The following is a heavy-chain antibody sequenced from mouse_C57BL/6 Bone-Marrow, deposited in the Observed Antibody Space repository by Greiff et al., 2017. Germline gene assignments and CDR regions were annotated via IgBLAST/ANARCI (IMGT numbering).Heavy chain of an antibody. CDR1: GYAFSSSW. V-gene: IGHV1-82*01. J-gene: IGHJ4*01. D-gene: IGHD2-2*01. CDR3: ARWRLRRAYYAMDY. CDR2: IYPGDGDT. Sequence: QVQLQQSGPELVKPGASVKISCKASGYAFSSSWMNWVKQRPGKGLEWIGRIYPGDGDTNYNGKFKGKATLTADKSSSTAYMQLSSLTSEDSAVYFCARWRLRRAYYAMDYWGQGTSVTVSS.